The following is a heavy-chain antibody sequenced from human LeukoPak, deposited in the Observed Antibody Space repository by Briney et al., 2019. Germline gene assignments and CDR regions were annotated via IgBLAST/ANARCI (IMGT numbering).Heavy chain of an antibody. V-gene: IGHV3-48*03. Sequence: GGSLRLSCTASGFTFGDYAISWFRQAPGKGLEWVSYISGTGRTVYYADSVKGRFTISRDNAKRSLYLQMNSLRAEDTAVYYCASQGIAVAATLDYWGQGTLVTVSS. J-gene: IGHJ4*02. CDR1: GFTFGDYA. D-gene: IGHD6-19*01. CDR2: ISGTGRTV. CDR3: ASQGIAVAATLDY.